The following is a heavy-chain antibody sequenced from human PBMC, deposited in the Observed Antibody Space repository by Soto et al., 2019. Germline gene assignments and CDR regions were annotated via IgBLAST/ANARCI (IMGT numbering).Heavy chain of an antibody. CDR1: GFTVSSNY. J-gene: IGHJ4*02. D-gene: IGHD3-9*01. Sequence: GGSLRLSCAASGFTVSSNYMSWVRQAPGKGLEWVSIIYSGGSTYYADSVKGRFTISRDNSKNTLYLQMNSLRAEDTAVYYCARAPTGYNSDYFDYWGQGTLVTVSS. V-gene: IGHV3-53*01. CDR3: ARAPTGYNSDYFDY. CDR2: IYSGGST.